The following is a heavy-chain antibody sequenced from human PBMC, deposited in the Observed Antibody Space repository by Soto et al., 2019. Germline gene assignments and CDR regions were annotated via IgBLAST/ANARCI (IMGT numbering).Heavy chain of an antibody. V-gene: IGHV6-1*01. J-gene: IGHJ6*02. CDR3: ARFHSSNSYYYYYGMDV. CDR2: TYYRSKWYN. D-gene: IGHD6-6*01. Sequence: SQTLSLTCAISGDSVSSNSAAWNWIRQSPSRGLEWLGRTYYRSKWYNDYAVPVKSRITINPDTSKNQFSLQLNSVTPEDTAVYYCARFHSSNSYYYYYGMDVWGQGTTVTVSS. CDR1: GDSVSSNSAA.